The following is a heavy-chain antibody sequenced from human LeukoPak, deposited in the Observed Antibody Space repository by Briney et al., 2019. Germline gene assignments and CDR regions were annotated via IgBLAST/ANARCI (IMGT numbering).Heavy chain of an antibody. CDR2: INPNSGGT. V-gene: IGHV1-2*02. CDR1: GYTFTGYY. Sequence: ASVKVSCKASGYTFTGYYMHWVRQAPGQGLEWMGWINPNSGGTNYAQKFQGRVTMTRDTSISTAYMELSRLRSDDTAVYYCARIGRIAARRGNWFGPWGQGTLVTVSS. J-gene: IGHJ5*02. D-gene: IGHD6-6*01. CDR3: ARIGRIAARRGNWFGP.